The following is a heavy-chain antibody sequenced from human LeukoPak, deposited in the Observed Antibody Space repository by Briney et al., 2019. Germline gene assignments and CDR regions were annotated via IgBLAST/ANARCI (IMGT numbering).Heavy chain of an antibody. CDR2: IKQDGSEK. V-gene: IGHV3-7*01. CDR3: ARVSHYYGSGSYYNPDLALQTEY. J-gene: IGHJ4*02. Sequence: PGGPLRLSCAASGFTFSSYWMSWVRQAPGKGLEWVANIKQDGSEKYYVDSVKGRFTISRDNAKNSLYLQMNSLRAEDTAVYYCARVSHYYGSGSYYNPDLALQTEYWGQGTLVTVSS. CDR1: GFTFSSYW. D-gene: IGHD3-10*01.